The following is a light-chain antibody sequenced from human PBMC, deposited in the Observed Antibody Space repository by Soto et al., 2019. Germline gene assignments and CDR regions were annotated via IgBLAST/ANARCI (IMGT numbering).Light chain of an antibody. CDR3: CSYVGSSILM. V-gene: IGLV2-23*02. J-gene: IGLJ3*02. CDR2: EVN. CDR1: SSDVGLYNL. Sequence: QSALTQPASVSGSPGQSITISCTGTSSDVGLYNLVSWYQHLPGEAPKLIIYEVNERPSGISDRFSGSKSGNTASLTISGLQVEDEADYYCCSYVGSSILMFGGGTKLTVL.